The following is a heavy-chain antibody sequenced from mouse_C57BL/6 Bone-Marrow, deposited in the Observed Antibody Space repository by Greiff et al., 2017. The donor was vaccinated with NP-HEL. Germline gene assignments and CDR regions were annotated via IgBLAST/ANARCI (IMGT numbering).Heavy chain of an antibody. J-gene: IGHJ1*03. CDR1: GYTFTSYW. Sequence: QVQLQQPGAELVRPGSSVKLSCKASGYTFTSYWMHWVKQRPIQGLEWIGNIDPSDSETHYNQQFKDKATLTVDKSSSTAYMKLGSLTSRDSAVYYCARAGITTVAYWYFDVWGTGTTVTVSS. V-gene: IGHV1-52*01. D-gene: IGHD1-1*01. CDR3: ARAGITTVAYWYFDV. CDR2: IDPSDSET.